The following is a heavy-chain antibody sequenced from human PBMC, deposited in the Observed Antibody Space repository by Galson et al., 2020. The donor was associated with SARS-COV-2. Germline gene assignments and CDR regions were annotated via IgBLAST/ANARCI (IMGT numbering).Heavy chain of an antibody. J-gene: IGHJ4*02. V-gene: IGHV3-48*04. CDR2: ISRSTTAA. CDR1: GFTFSTYN. Sequence: QAGGSLRLSCATSGFTFSTYNMNWIRQAPGKGLEWISHISRSTTAAYYADSVKGRFTISRDNAKNSLYLQMNSLRAEDTAIYYCTRGAASNYWGQGTLVTVSS. CDR3: TRGAASNY. D-gene: IGHD2-15*01.